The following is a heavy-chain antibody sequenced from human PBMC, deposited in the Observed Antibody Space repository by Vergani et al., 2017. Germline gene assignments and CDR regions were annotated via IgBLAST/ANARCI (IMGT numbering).Heavy chain of an antibody. CDR1: FDSIRHLY. D-gene: IGHD6-19*01. J-gene: IGHJ5*02. CDR3: ASDTHSGQRADR. CDR2: IHYSENT. Sequence: QVPLQESGPGLVKSSETLSLTCRGSFDSIRHLYCNWIRQPPGKGLEWIGSIHYSENTNYNPSLKTRVTISVDTSKNQFSLTLTSVTAADTAVYYCASDTHSGQRADRWGQGILVTVTS. V-gene: IGHV4-59*11.